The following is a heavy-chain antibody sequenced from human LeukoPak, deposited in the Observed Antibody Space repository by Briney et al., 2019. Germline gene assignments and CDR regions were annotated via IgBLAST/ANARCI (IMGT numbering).Heavy chain of an antibody. D-gene: IGHD4-17*01. CDR1: GGPFSGYY. V-gene: IGHV4-34*01. CDR3: ARRFWGYGEGWFGP. J-gene: IGHJ5*02. Sequence: SETLSLTCAVYGGPFSGYYWSWIRQPPGKGLEWIGEINHSGSTNYNPSLKSRVTISVDTSKNQFSLKLSSVTAADTAVYYCARRFWGYGEGWFGPWGQGTLVTVSS. CDR2: INHSGST.